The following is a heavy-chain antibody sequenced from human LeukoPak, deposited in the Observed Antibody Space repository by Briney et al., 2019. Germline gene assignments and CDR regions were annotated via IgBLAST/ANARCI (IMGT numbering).Heavy chain of an antibody. CDR2: IYYSGST. Sequence: PSETLSLTCTVSGGSISSGGYYWSWIRQHPGKGLEWIGYIYYSGSTYYNPSLKSRVTISVDTSKNQFSLKLSSVTAADTAVYYCARHGNYGSGNYYDSSGYLNYWGQGTLVTVSS. V-gene: IGHV4-31*03. CDR1: GGSISSGGYY. CDR3: ARHGNYGSGNYYDSSGYLNY. D-gene: IGHD3-22*01. J-gene: IGHJ4*02.